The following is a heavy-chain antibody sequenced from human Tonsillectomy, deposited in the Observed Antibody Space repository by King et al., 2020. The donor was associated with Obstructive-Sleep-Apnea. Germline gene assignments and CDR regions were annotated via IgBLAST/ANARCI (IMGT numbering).Heavy chain of an antibody. J-gene: IGHJ6*02. CDR3: ARFDDFWSGSYYFYYGMDV. CDR2: INQDGSEK. D-gene: IGHD3-3*01. V-gene: IGHV3-7*03. Sequence: QLVQSGGGLVQPGGSLRLSCGGSEFTFSNYWMSWVRQAPGKGLEWVANINQDGSEKYYVDSVKGRFTISRDNAKNSVYLQMNSLKAEDTAGYYCARFDDFWSGSYYFYYGMDVWGQGTTVTVSS. CDR1: EFTFSNYW.